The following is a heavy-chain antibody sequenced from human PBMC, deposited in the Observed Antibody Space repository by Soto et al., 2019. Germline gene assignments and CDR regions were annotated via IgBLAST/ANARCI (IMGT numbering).Heavy chain of an antibody. Sequence: QVQLQASDAGLVKASQTLSLTCTVSVGSVSSGAYYWTGIRQRPGKGLEWIGYIYYSGSTYYSPSLKSRLSISLHTPKNHFSLRLSSVTAADTAMYYCSRATLRAVYAFDIWGQWTMVTVSS. V-gene: IGHV4-31*03. D-gene: IGHD5-12*01. CDR2: IYYSGST. CDR3: SRATLRAVYAFDI. CDR1: VGSVSSGAYY. J-gene: IGHJ3*02.